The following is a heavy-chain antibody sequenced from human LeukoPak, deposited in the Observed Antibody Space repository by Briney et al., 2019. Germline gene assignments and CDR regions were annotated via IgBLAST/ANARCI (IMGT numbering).Heavy chain of an antibody. D-gene: IGHD3-10*01. Sequence: GGSLRLSCAASGFTFRAYSLTWVRQAPGKGLEWVSFITSTSSDILYADSVKGRFTVSRDNAKNTLYLQMDSLTAEDTVVYFCARVAGHYFDYWGQGSLVTVSS. CDR3: ARVAGHYFDY. CDR1: GFTFRAYS. J-gene: IGHJ4*02. CDR2: ITSTSSDI. V-gene: IGHV3-21*05.